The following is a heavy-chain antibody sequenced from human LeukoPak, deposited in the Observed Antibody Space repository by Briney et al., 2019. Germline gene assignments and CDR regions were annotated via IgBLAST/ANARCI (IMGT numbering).Heavy chain of an antibody. CDR3: VRGSSDWAGTDY. CDR2: ISSSGSTI. CDR1: GFTFSDYY. D-gene: IGHD2-21*02. V-gene: IGHV3-11*04. Sequence: GGSLRLSCAASGFTFSDYYMSWIRQAPGKGLEWVSYISSSGSTIYYADSVKGRFTISRDNAKNMLYLQMNSLRVEDTAVYYCVRGSSDWAGTDYWGQGTLVTVSS. J-gene: IGHJ4*02.